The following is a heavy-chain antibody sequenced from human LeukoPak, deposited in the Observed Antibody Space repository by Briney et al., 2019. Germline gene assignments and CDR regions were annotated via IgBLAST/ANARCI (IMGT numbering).Heavy chain of an antibody. V-gene: IGHV4-39*01. CDR3: ARWGGEEQQLVNDAFDI. CDR1: GGSISSGGYY. Sequence: PSQTLSLTCTVSGGSISSGGYYWSWIRQPPGKGLEWIGGIYYSGSTYYNPSLKSRVTISVDTSKNQFSLKLSSVTAADTAVYYCARWGGEEQQLVNDAFDIWGQGTMVTISS. CDR2: IYYSGST. J-gene: IGHJ3*02. D-gene: IGHD6-13*01.